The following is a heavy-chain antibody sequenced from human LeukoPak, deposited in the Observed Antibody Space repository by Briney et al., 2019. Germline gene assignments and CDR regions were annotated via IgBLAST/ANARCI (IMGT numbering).Heavy chain of an antibody. Sequence: PGGSLRLSCAASGITFSNHWMHWVRQVPGKGPVWVSRINGDGSTTEYADSVRGRFTISRDNAKNTLYLQMNSLRAEDTAVYFCSRENYYGLGVWGQGTTVTVSS. CDR2: INGDGSTT. CDR1: GITFSNHW. V-gene: IGHV3-74*03. J-gene: IGHJ6*02. CDR3: SRENYYGLGV.